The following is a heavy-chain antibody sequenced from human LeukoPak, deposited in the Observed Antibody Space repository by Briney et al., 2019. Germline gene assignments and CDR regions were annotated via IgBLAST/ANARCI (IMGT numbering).Heavy chain of an antibody. CDR2: INPDNRNI. J-gene: IGHJ3*01. CDR3: ARQLTREQSYGYDASDL. CDR1: GYTFTRYG. V-gene: IGHV1-18*01. D-gene: IGHD3-16*01. Sequence: GASVKVSCKTSGYTFTRYGISWFRQAPGQGREWMGWINPDNRNIKYVDKFQDRVTMTTDTSTATANLELRSLTSDDTAVYYCARQLTREQSYGYDASDLWGQGTTVPVSS.